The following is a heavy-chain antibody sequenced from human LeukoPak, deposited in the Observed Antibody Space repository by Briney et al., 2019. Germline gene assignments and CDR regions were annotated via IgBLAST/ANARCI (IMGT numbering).Heavy chain of an antibody. CDR2: IYYSGTP. D-gene: IGHD3-22*01. CDR3: ARTGYFYYSAFAYYFDS. J-gene: IGHJ4*02. CDR1: GGSISSGDSY. V-gene: IGHV4-31*03. Sequence: SETLSLTCTVSGGSISSGDSYWSWIRQLPGKGLEWIGYIYYSGTPYYNPSLQSRLNISVDTSKNQFSLRLSSVTAADTARYFCARTGYFYYSAFAYYFDSWGQGTLVTVSS.